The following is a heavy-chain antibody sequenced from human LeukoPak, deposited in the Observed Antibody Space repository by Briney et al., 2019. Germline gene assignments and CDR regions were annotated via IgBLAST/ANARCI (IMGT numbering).Heavy chain of an antibody. V-gene: IGHV3-66*01. J-gene: IGHJ6*02. CDR3: ARSGFGVLYYYGMDV. CDR2: IYGADST. CDR1: GFTVSSNY. D-gene: IGHD3-10*01. Sequence: EGSLRLSCAASGFTVSSNYMSWVRQAPGKGLEWVSIIYGADSTYYADSVKGRFTISRDNSKNTLYLQMNSLRAEDTAVYYCARSGFGVLYYYGMDVWGQGTTVTVSS.